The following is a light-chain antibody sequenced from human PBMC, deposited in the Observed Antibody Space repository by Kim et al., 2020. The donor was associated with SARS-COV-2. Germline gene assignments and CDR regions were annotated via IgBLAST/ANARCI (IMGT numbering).Light chain of an antibody. J-gene: IGLJ2*01. CDR2: RNN. V-gene: IGLV3-9*01. CDR1: NIGRKS. Sequence: SYELTQPLSVSVALGRTASITCEGNNIGRKSVHWCQQRPGQAPVLVISRNNNRPSEIPERFSGSNSGDTATLTISRTQAGEEADYYCQIWDLDTVFGGGT. CDR3: QIWDLDTV.